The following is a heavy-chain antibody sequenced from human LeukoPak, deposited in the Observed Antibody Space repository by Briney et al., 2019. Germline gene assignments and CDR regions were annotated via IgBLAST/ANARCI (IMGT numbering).Heavy chain of an antibody. D-gene: IGHD6-19*01. Sequence: PSETLSLTCTVSGGSIRSSYYYWGWIRQPPGKGLEWIGSIYDSGSTYYNPSLKSRVTISVDTSKNQFSLKLNSVTAADTAVYYCARDRRVRDSSGWYGYYFDYWGQGTLATVSS. J-gene: IGHJ4*02. V-gene: IGHV4-39*02. CDR2: IYDSGST. CDR1: GGSIRSSYYY. CDR3: ARDRRVRDSSGWYGYYFDY.